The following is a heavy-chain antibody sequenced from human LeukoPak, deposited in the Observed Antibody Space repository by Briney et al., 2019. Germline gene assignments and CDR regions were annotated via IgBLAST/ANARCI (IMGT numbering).Heavy chain of an antibody. V-gene: IGHV4-38-2*02. CDR1: GDSISGGYY. Sequence: SETLSLTRTVSGDSISGGYYWDWIRQPPGKGVEWSGTIYDSGNTYYTPSLKSRVTISIDTSKNQFSLKLRSVAATDTDVYYSARIRRSRGAELDYWGQGTLVTVSS. D-gene: IGHD1-26*01. J-gene: IGHJ4*02. CDR3: ARIRRSRGAELDY. CDR2: IYDSGNT.